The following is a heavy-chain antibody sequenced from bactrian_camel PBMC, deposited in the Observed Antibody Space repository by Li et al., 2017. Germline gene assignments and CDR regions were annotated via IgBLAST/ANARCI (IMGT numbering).Heavy chain of an antibody. J-gene: IGHJ6*01. D-gene: IGHD3*01. V-gene: IGHV3S40*01. CDR1: GFTFSNTD. Sequence: VQLVESGGGVVQPGGSLRLSCVASGFTFSNTDMTWARQTPGKGLEWVASISKSGAVPSVAPSVKGRFTISRDDSKNTLNLQMNSLKTGDTGMYYCITQAEYDNYADFGYWGQGTQVTVS. CDR2: ISKSGAVP. CDR3: ITQAEYDNYADFGY.